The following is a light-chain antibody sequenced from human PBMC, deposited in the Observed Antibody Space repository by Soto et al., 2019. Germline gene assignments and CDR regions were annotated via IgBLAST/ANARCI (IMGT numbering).Light chain of an antibody. J-gene: IGKJ4*01. CDR1: QSVSGSY. CDR3: QRYNNWPLT. CDR2: GAS. Sequence: EIVLTQSPGTLSLSPGERATLSCRASQSVSGSYLAWYQQKSGQAPRLLIYGASTRATGIPARFSGSGSGTDFTLTISSLQPEDFAIYYCQRYNNWPLTFGGGTKVDNK. V-gene: IGKV3D-7*01.